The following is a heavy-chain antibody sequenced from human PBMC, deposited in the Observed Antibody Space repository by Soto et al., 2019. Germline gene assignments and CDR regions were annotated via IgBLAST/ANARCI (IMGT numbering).Heavy chain of an antibody. CDR3: ASTYSTSWYWFDP. CDR2: IFSNDEK. V-gene: IGHV2-26*04. J-gene: IGHJ5*02. Sequence: QVTVKESGPVLVKPTETLTLTCTVSGFSLSNAGLGVSWIRQPPGKALEWLAHIFSNDEKSYSTSLKSRLTISTDTSKSQVVLTMTNMDPVDTATYCCASTYSTSWYWFDPWGQGTLVTVSS. CDR1: GFSLSNAGLG. D-gene: IGHD2-2*01.